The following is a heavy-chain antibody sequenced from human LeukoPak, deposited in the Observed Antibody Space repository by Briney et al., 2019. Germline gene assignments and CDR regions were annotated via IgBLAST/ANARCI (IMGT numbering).Heavy chain of an antibody. CDR1: GYTFISYD. CDR3: ARPAVGNPYNHSWDV. CDR2: MNPNSGNT. J-gene: IGHJ6*04. Sequence: ASVKVSCKASGYTFISYDINWVRQVTGQGLEWMGWMNPNSGNTGYAQKFQGRVTITRNTSISTAFMELSSLRSEDTAVYYCARPAVGNPYNHSWDVGGKGPRATVSS. V-gene: IGHV1-8*03. D-gene: IGHD6-19*01.